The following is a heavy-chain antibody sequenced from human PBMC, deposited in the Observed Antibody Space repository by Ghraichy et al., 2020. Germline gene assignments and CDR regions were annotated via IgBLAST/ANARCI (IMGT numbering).Heavy chain of an antibody. CDR3: ARRPSLGVYYFDY. CDR1: GGSISSGGYY. CDR2: IYYSGST. Sequence: SETLSLTCTVSGGSISSGGYYWSWIRQHPGKGLEWIGYIYYSGSTYYNPSLKSRVTISVDTSKNQFSLKLSSVTAADTAVYYCARRPSLGVYYFDYWGQGTLVTVSS. J-gene: IGHJ4*02. D-gene: IGHD5/OR15-5a*01. V-gene: IGHV4-31*03.